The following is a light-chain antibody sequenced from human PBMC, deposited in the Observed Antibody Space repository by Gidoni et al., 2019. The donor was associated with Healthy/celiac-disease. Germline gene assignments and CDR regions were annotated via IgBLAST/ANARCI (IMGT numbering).Light chain of an antibody. V-gene: IGKV3-20*01. J-gene: IGKJ2*01. Sequence: EIGLTQSPGTLSLSPGERATLSCRASQSVSSSYLAWYQQKPGQAPRLLISGASSRATGIPDRFSGSGSGTDFPLTISRLEPEYFAVYYCQQYGSSPYTFGQGTKLEIK. CDR2: GAS. CDR3: QQYGSSPYT. CDR1: QSVSSSY.